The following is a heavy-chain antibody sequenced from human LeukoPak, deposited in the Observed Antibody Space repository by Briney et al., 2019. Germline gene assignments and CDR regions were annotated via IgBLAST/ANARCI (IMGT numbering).Heavy chain of an antibody. Sequence: SETLSLTCAVYGGSFSGYYWSWIRQPPGKGLEWIGEINQSGNTNYNPSLRSRLTISVDTSKNQFTLKLSSVTAADTAVYYCARDYCSGGSCNPLNWFDPWGQGTLVTVSS. D-gene: IGHD2-15*01. CDR3: ARDYCSGGSCNPLNWFDP. V-gene: IGHV4-34*01. J-gene: IGHJ5*02. CDR2: INQSGNT. CDR1: GGSFSGYY.